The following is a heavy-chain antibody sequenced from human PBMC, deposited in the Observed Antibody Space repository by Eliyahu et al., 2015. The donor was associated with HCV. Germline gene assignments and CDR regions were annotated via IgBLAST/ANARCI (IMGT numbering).Heavy chain of an antibody. CDR3: AADPPNSGWRHDS. Sequence: QVQLVESGGGVVQPGRSLRLSCAASGFXFRDYAMHWVRQAPGKGLEWVGFIWFDGSNKDYADSVKGRFTISRDNSKNTLYLQMNSLRGDDTAVYYCAADPPNSGWRHDSWGQGTLVTVSS. J-gene: IGHJ4*02. D-gene: IGHD6-19*01. V-gene: IGHV3-33*01. CDR2: IWFDGSNK. CDR1: GFXFRDYA.